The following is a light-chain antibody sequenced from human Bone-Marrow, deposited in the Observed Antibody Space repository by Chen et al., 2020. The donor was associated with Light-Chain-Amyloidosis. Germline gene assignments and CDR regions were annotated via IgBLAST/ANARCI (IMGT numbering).Light chain of an antibody. V-gene: IGLV3-25*03. J-gene: IGLJ2*01. CDR2: RDT. Sequence: SYELTQPPSVSVSTGQTARITCSGDHLPTKYASWYQQKPGQAPVLVIHRDTERPSGISVRLSGSSSGRTAALTISGGQAEDEADYHCESADSSGTYEVICGGGTKLTVL. CDR1: HLPTKY. CDR3: ESADSSGTYEVI.